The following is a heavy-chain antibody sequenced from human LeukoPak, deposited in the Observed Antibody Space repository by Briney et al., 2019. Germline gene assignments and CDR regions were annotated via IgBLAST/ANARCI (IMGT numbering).Heavy chain of an antibody. V-gene: IGHV3-21*01. CDR3: TRDQT. CDR1: GFTFSSYT. J-gene: IGHJ4*02. Sequence: GGSLRLSCAASGFTFSSYTMNWVRQAPGKGLEWVSSITGSSTYIFYADSVKGRFTVSRDNAKSSLFLQMNNLRVEDTAVYYCTRDQTWGQGTLVTVSS. CDR2: ITGSSTYI.